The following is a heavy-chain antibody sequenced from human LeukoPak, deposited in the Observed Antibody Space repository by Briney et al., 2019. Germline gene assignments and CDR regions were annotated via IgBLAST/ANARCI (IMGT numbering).Heavy chain of an antibody. J-gene: IGHJ4*02. CDR1: GFTFSSYG. CDR3: ARGYDILAGYLYYFDY. CDR2: IWYDGSNK. D-gene: IGHD3-9*01. Sequence: GGSLRLSCAASGFTFSSYGMHWVRQAPGKGLEWVAVIWYDGSNKYYADSEKGRFTISRDNSKNTLYLQMNSLRAEDTAVYYCARGYDILAGYLYYFDYWGQGTLVTVSS. V-gene: IGHV3-33*01.